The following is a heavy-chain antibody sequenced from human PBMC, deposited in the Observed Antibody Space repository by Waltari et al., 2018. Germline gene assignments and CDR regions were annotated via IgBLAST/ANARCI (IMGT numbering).Heavy chain of an antibody. V-gene: IGHV4-59*08. Sequence: QVQLQESGPGLVKPSETLSLTCTVSGGSISSYYWSWIRQPPGKGLEWIGYISYSGNTNYNPSLKSRLTISVDTSKNQFSLKLSSVTAADTAVYYCARHSTLYYGSGNYYYPLDYWGQGTLVTVSS. CDR3: ARHSTLYYGSGNYYYPLDY. D-gene: IGHD3-10*01. CDR2: ISYSGNT. CDR1: GGSISSYY. J-gene: IGHJ4*02.